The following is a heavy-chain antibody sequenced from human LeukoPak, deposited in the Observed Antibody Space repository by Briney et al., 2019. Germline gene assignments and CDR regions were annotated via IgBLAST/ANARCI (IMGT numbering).Heavy chain of an antibody. D-gene: IGHD6-19*01. CDR2: INPNSGGT. V-gene: IGHV1-2*02. Sequence: ASVTVSCKASGYTFTGYYMHWVRQAPGQGLEWMGWINPNSGGTNYAQKFQGRVTMTRDTSISTAYMELSRLRSDDTAVYYCARDSGIAVAGTKHFGYWGQGTLVTVSS. CDR1: GYTFTGYY. J-gene: IGHJ4*02. CDR3: ARDSGIAVAGTKHFGY.